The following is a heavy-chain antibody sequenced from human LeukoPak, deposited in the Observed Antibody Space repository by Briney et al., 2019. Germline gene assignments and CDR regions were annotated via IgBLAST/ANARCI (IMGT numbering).Heavy chain of an antibody. CDR1: GYSISSGYY. V-gene: IGHV4-38-2*02. J-gene: IGHJ4*02. CDR3: ARVARGAVAGFDY. Sequence: SETLSLTCTVSGYSISSGYYWGWIRQPPGKGLEWIGSIYHSGSTYYNPSLKSRVTISVDTSKNQFSLKLSSVTAADTAVYYCARVARGAVAGFDYWGQGTLVTVSS. D-gene: IGHD6-19*01. CDR2: IYHSGST.